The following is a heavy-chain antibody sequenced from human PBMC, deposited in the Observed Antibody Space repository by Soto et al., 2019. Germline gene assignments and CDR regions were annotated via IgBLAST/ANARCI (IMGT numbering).Heavy chain of an antibody. V-gene: IGHV4-59*01. CDR2: TFYSGST. J-gene: IGHJ6*02. D-gene: IGHD3-9*01. CDR3: ARDKGRYDSGMDV. CDR1: GGSISGYY. Sequence: PSETLSLTCTVSGGSISGYYWSWIRQPPGKALEWIGYTFYSGSTKYNPSLKSRATISVDTSKTHFSLNLSSVTTADTAVYYCARDKGRYDSGMDVWDQGTTVTVSS.